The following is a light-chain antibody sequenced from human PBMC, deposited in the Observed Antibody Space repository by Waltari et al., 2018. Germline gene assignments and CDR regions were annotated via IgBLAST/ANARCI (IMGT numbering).Light chain of an antibody. CDR2: RVS. J-gene: IGKJ4*01. V-gene: IGKV2-30*02. Sequence: ASISCKSSRSLVHTDGNTFFYWYHQRPGQSPRRLIYRVSNRDSGVPDRFSGSGSGTDFTLRISRVEAEDVGIYYCMQGTHWPLTFGGGTKVEIK. CDR3: MQGTHWPLT. CDR1: RSLVHTDGNTF.